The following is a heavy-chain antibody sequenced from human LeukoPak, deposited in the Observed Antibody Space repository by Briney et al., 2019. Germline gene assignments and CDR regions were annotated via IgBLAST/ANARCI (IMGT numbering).Heavy chain of an antibody. CDR3: ARGVLVGLYFDY. D-gene: IGHD2-15*01. J-gene: IGHJ4*02. CDR1: GYTFTSYG. CDR2: ISAYNGNT. V-gene: IGHV1-18*01. Sequence: ALVKVSCKASGYTFTSYGISWVRQAPGQGLEWMGWISAYNGNTNYAQKLQGRVTMTTDTSTSTAYMELRSLRSDDTAVYCCARGVLVGLYFDYWGQGTLVTVSS.